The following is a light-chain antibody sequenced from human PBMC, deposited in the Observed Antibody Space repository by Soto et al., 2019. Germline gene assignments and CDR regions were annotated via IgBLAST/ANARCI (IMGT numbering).Light chain of an antibody. Sequence: QPVLTQSPSASASLGASVKLTCTLSSGHSNYAIAWHQQQPEKGPRYLMKLNNDGSHSKGDGIPDRFSGSSSGAERYLTISSLQSEDESDYYCQTWVTGISVVFGGGTKLTVL. CDR3: QTWVTGISVV. CDR2: LNNDGSH. CDR1: SGHSNYA. V-gene: IGLV4-69*01. J-gene: IGLJ2*01.